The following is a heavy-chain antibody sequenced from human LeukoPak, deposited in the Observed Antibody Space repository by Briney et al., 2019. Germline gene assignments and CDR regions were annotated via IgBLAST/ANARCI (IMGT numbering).Heavy chain of an antibody. CDR1: GGSISSSSYY. CDR3: ARQGSPDYYYYYMDV. CDR2: IYYSGST. V-gene: IGHV4-39*07. Sequence: SETLSLTCTVSGGSISSSSYYWGWIRQPPVKGLEWIGSIYYSGSTYYNPSLKSRVTISVDTSKNQFSLKLSSVTAADTAVYYCARQGSPDYYYYYMDVWGKGTTVTVSS. J-gene: IGHJ6*03.